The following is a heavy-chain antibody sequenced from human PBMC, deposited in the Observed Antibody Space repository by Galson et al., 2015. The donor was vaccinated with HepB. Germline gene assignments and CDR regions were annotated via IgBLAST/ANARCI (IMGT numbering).Heavy chain of an antibody. CDR1: GFTFSNYW. CDR2: INQDGSEK. V-gene: IGHV3-7*01. D-gene: IGHD6-13*01. J-gene: IGHJ3*02. Sequence: SLRLSCAVSGFTFSNYWMTWVRQAPGKGLEWVANINQDGSEKYCVGSLKGRLTISRDNSKNTLYLQMNSLRAEDTAVYYCARPHDSSSWLDAFDIWGQGTMVTVSS. CDR3: ARPHDSSSWLDAFDI.